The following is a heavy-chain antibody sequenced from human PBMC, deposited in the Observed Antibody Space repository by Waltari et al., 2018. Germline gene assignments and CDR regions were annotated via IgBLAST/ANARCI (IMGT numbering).Heavy chain of an antibody. V-gene: IGHV1-8*01. J-gene: IGHJ4*02. CDR2: MNPNSGNT. Sequence: QVQLVQSGAEVKKPGASVKVSCKASGYPFTSYDINWVRQATGQGLEWMGWMNPNSGNTGYAQKFRGRVTMTRSTSISTAYMELSSVRSEDTAVYYCARAPHGVTMLGYWGQGTLVTVSS. CDR1: GYPFTSYD. D-gene: IGHD2-21*02. CDR3: ARAPHGVTMLGY.